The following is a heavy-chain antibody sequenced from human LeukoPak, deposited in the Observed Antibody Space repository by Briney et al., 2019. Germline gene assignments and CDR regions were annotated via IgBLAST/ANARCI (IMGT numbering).Heavy chain of an antibody. CDR2: INHSGST. V-gene: IGHV4-34*01. CDR1: GGSFSGYY. D-gene: IGHD3-10*01. Sequence: PSESLSLTCAVYGGSFSGYYWSWIRQPPGKGLEWIGEINHSGSTNYNPSLKSRVTISVDTSKNQFSLKLSSVTAADTAVYYCAKSITMVRGVHDYWGQGTLVTVSS. CDR3: AKSITMVRGVHDY. J-gene: IGHJ4*02.